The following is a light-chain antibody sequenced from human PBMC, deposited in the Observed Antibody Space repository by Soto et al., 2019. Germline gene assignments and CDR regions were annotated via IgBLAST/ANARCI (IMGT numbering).Light chain of an antibody. CDR2: LGA. V-gene: IGKV2-28*01. CDR3: MQGRQTPLT. Sequence: DIVMTQSPLSLPVTPGEPASISCRSSQSLLDSNGYNYLDWYLQRPGQSPQLLIYLGANRASGVPDRFSGSGSGTDCTLKISRVEAEDGGVYYCMQGRQTPLTFGGGTKVEIK. CDR1: QSLLDSNGYNY. J-gene: IGKJ4*01.